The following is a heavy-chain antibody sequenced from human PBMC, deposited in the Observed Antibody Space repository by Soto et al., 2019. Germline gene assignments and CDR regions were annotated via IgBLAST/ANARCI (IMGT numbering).Heavy chain of an antibody. CDR1: GGSFSGYY. J-gene: IGHJ4*02. Sequence: PSETLSLTCAVYGGSFSGYYWSWIRQPPGKGLEWIGEINHSGSTNYNPSLKSRVTMSVDTSKNQFSLKLSSVTAADTAVYYCARAGYSYGSCPGGFDYWGQGTLVTVSS. V-gene: IGHV4-34*01. D-gene: IGHD5-18*01. CDR2: INHSGST. CDR3: ARAGYSYGSCPGGFDY.